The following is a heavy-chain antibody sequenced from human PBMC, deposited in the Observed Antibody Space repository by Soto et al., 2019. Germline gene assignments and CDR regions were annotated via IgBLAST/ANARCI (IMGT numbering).Heavy chain of an antibody. J-gene: IGHJ6*02. V-gene: IGHV3-9*01. CDR1: GFTLGDYA. CDR2: ISWNSGSI. Sequence: EVQLVESGGVLVQPGRTLRLSCAASGFTLGDYAMHWVRQAPGKGLERVAGISWNSGSIADAYSVKGRFTISRDNAKKYLYLQMTSLRAEDTALYYCAKAPTYDWNPVSGLDVWGQGTTVTVSS. D-gene: IGHD1-20*01. CDR3: AKAPTYDWNPVSGLDV.